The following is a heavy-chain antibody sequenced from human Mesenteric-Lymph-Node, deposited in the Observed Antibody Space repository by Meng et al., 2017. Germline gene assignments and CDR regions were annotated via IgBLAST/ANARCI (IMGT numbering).Heavy chain of an antibody. D-gene: IGHD5-18*01. CDR2: IYYSGST. CDR1: GGSVSSGSYY. Sequence: SETLSLTCTVSGGSVSSGSYYWSWIRQPPGKGLEWIGYIYYSGSTNYNPSLKSRVTISVDTSKNQFSLKLSSVTAADTAVYYCARDLLRGYSYLNAFDIWGQGTMVTVSS. CDR3: ARDLLRGYSYLNAFDI. J-gene: IGHJ3*02. V-gene: IGHV4-61*01.